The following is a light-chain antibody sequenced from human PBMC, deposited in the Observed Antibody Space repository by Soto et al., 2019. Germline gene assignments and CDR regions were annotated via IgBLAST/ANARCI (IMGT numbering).Light chain of an antibody. J-gene: IGKJ1*01. CDR1: QSVSSY. V-gene: IGKV3-15*01. CDR2: FKS. Sequence: IVFTQSPSTLSLSPGERATLSCRASQSVSSYFAWYHQKPGQAPRLLIYFKSTKATGIPAWFSGSGSGTEFSLTISRLPSEDFAVYYCQQYYNWPRTFGQGTKVDI. CDR3: QQYYNWPRT.